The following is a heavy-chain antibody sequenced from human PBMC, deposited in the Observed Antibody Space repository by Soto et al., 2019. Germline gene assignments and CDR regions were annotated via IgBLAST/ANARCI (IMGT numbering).Heavy chain of an antibody. CDR1: GGSISSGPYS. CDR2: FPYCEST. V-gene: IGHV4-39*01. J-gene: IGHJ6*02. CDR3: ASLGGCWGSTRCYGVYGMDV. Sequence: QLQLQESGPGLVKPSETLSLTCSVSGGSISSGPYSWGWIRQPPGEGLEWIGTFPYCESTYFHRSPESPITISVDTSTNQLALKVNSVTVADTAVYYGASLGGCWGSTRCYGVYGMDVWGQGTTVTVSS. D-gene: IGHD2-2*01.